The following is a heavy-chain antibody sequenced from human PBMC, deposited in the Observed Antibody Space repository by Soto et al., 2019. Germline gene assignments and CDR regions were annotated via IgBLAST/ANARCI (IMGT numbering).Heavy chain of an antibody. Sequence: LRLSCVASGVKFGTYVMNWFRQAPGKGLEWLSYITSSSSLIYYADAVKGRFTISRDNDKNSLYLQVNSLRAEDTSIYHCATTVTTFDXWGQGTLVTVSX. CDR1: GVKFGTYV. J-gene: IGHJ4*02. CDR2: ITSSSSLI. CDR3: ATTVTTFDX. V-gene: IGHV3-48*03. D-gene: IGHD4-17*01.